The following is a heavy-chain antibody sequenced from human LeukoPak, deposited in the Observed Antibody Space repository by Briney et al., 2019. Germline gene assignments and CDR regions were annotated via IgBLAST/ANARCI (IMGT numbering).Heavy chain of an antibody. V-gene: IGHV3-74*01. J-gene: IGHJ5*02. CDR2: INGDGSSI. CDR3: ARVVPVVRGLSGWFDP. Sequence: GGSLRLSCAASGFTFNTYWMHWVRQAPGKGLVWVSRINGDGSSITYADSVKGRFTISRDNAKNTLYLQMNSLRAEDTAVYYCARVVPVVRGLSGWFDPWGQGPLVTVSS. CDR1: GFTFNTYW. D-gene: IGHD3-10*01.